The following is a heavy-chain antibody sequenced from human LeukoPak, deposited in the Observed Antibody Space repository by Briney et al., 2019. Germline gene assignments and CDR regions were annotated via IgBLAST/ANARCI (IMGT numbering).Heavy chain of an antibody. CDR3: ARGVLYYYDSSERDAPNWFDP. J-gene: IGHJ5*02. D-gene: IGHD3-22*01. V-gene: IGHV4-59*01. CDR2: IYYSGST. Sequence: PSETLSLTCTVSGGSISSYYWSWIRQPPGKGLEWIGYIYYSGSTNYNPSLKSRVTISVDTSKNQFSLKLSSVTAADTAVYYCARGVLYYYDSSERDAPNWFDPWGQGTLVTVSS. CDR1: GGSISSYY.